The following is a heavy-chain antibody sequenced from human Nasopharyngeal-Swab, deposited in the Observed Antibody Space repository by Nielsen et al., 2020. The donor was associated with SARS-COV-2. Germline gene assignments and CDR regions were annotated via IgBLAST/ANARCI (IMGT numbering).Heavy chain of an antibody. CDR3: ARGITMVQGVIITNYYYGMDV. D-gene: IGHD3-10*01. Sequence: GESLKISCAASGFTFSSYGMHWVRQAPGKGLEWVAVIWYDGSNKYYADSVKGRSTISRDNSKNTLYLQMNSLRAEDTAAYYCARGITMVQGVIITNYYYGMDVWGQGTTVTVSS. J-gene: IGHJ6*02. V-gene: IGHV3-33*01. CDR1: GFTFSSYG. CDR2: IWYDGSNK.